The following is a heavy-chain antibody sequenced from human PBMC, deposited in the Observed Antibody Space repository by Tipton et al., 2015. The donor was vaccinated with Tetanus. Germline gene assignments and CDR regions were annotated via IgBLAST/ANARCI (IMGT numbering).Heavy chain of an antibody. Sequence: TLSLTCTVSGGSISSYHWSWIRQPPGKGLEWIGYIYYSGSTNYNPSPKSRVTISVDTSKNQFSLKLSSVTAADTAVYYCARTSRFGYSYGHEYYFDYWGQGTLVTVSS. CDR1: GGSISSYH. V-gene: IGHV4-59*01. D-gene: IGHD5-18*01. CDR3: ARTSRFGYSYGHEYYFDY. CDR2: IYYSGST. J-gene: IGHJ4*02.